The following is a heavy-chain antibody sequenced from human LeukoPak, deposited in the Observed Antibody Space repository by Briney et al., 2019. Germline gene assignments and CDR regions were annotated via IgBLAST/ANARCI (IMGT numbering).Heavy chain of an antibody. D-gene: IGHD3-22*01. CDR3: AADVGGTDYYDSSGYSI. J-gene: IGHJ3*02. CDR1: GGSIRSSTYY. Sequence: SETLSLTCTVSGGSIRSSTYYWGWIRQPPGKGLEWIGSIYYSGSTYYNPSLKSRVTISVDTSKNQFSLKLSSVTAADTAVYYCAADVGGTDYYDSSGYSIWGQGTMVTVSS. V-gene: IGHV4-39*01. CDR2: IYYSGST.